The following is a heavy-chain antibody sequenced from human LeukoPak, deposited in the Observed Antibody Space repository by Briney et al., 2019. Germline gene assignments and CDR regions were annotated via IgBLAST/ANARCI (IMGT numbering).Heavy chain of an antibody. CDR1: GFTFSSYA. V-gene: IGHV3-33*08. Sequence: GGSLRLSCAASGFTFSSYAMHWVRQAPGKGLEWVAVIWYDGSNKYYADSVKGRFTISRDNSKNTLYLQMNSLRAEDTAVYYCARAAALYDYVWGSYRGLIDYWGQGTLVTVSS. D-gene: IGHD3-16*02. J-gene: IGHJ4*02. CDR3: ARAAALYDYVWGSYRGLIDY. CDR2: IWYDGSNK.